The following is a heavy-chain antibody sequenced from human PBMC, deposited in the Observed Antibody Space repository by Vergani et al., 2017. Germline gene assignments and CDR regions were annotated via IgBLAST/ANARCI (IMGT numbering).Heavy chain of an antibody. CDR2: LSGTGATT. CDR1: GFSFAGYA. CDR3: AKSPRRXNDYDSSPYYYMDV. D-gene: IGHD5-12*01. Sequence: EAQLLESGGGLAQPGGSLRLSCAATGFSFAGYAMTWVRQAPGKGPEWVSTLSGTGATTYYADSVKGRFTISRDNSKNTLFLQMNNLRVEDTARYYCAKSPRRXNDYDSSPYYYMDVWGNGTTVTVS. V-gene: IGHV3-23*01. J-gene: IGHJ6*03.